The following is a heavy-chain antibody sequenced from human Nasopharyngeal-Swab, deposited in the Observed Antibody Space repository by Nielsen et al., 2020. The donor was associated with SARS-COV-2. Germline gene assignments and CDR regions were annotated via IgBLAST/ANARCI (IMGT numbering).Heavy chain of an antibody. V-gene: IGHV3-48*01. Sequence: RQPPGQGLALVSYISSSSSTIYYADSVKGRFTISRDNAKNSLYLQMNSLRAEDTAVYYCARDGGEDSSGPHQGWFDPWGKGTRVTSPQ. CDR3: ARDGGEDSSGPHQGWFDP. J-gene: IGHJ5*02. CDR2: ISSSSSTI. D-gene: IGHD3-22*01.